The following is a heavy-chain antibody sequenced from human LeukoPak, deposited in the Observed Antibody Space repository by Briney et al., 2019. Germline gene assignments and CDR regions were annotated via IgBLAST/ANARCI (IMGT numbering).Heavy chain of an antibody. Sequence: PGRSLRLSCAASGFTVRTYGMHWVRQAPGKGLEWVAFIRYDGSNKYYADSVKGRFTISRDDSTNTLYLEMSSLKTEDTAVYYCAKHIYAVVSIQQWGQGTLVTVSS. V-gene: IGHV3-30*02. D-gene: IGHD3-22*01. J-gene: IGHJ1*01. CDR1: GFTVRTYG. CDR2: IRYDGSNK. CDR3: AKHIYAVVSIQQ.